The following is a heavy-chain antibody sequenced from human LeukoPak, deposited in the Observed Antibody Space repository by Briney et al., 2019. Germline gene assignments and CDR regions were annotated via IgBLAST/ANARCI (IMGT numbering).Heavy chain of an antibody. Sequence: PSETLSLTCAVYGGSFSGYYWSWIRQPPGKGLEWIGEINHSGSTNYNPSLKSRVTISVDTSKNQFSLKLSSVTAADTAVYYCARGQGYYGSGPYYWGQGTLVTVSS. V-gene: IGHV4-34*01. J-gene: IGHJ4*02. CDR3: ARGQGYYGSGPYY. CDR1: GGSFSGYY. D-gene: IGHD3-10*01. CDR2: INHSGST.